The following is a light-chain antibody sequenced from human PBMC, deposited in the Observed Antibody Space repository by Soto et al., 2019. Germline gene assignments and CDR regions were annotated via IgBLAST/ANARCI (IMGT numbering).Light chain of an antibody. Sequence: DNQMTQSPSTLSASVGDRVTITCRASETISTWLAWYQQKPGKAPNLLIYKASTLGSGVPSRFIGSGSGTEFTLTIRGLQADDFATYYCQQYKTYPGTFGPGTKVEIK. CDR2: KAS. CDR1: ETISTW. J-gene: IGKJ1*01. V-gene: IGKV1-5*03. CDR3: QQYKTYPGT.